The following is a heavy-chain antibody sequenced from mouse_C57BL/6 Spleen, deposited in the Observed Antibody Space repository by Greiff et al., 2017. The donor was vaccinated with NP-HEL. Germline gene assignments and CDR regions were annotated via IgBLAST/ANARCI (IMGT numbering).Heavy chain of an antibody. J-gene: IGHJ2*01. CDR3: ARSEENYGSSYGY. CDR1: GYTFTDYY. Sequence: EVQLQQSGPVLVKPGASVKMSCKASGYTFTDYYMNWVKQSHGKSLEWIGVINPYNGGTSYNQKFKGKATLTVDKSSSKAYMELDSLTSEDSVVYYCARSEENYGSSYGYWGQGTTLTVSS. D-gene: IGHD1-1*01. V-gene: IGHV1-19*01. CDR2: INPYNGGT.